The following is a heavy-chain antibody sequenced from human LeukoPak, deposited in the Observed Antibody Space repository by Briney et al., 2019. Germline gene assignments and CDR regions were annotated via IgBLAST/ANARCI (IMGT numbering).Heavy chain of an antibody. CDR3: ARGLPGY. Sequence: SETLSLTCAVYGGSFSDYNWNWIRKPPGRGLEWIGEINHSGGTNYNPSLKSRVTISIDTSKNQFSLKLTSVTAADTAVYYCARGLPGYWGQGTLVIVSS. V-gene: IGHV4-34*01. CDR1: GGSFSDYN. CDR2: INHSGGT. J-gene: IGHJ4*02.